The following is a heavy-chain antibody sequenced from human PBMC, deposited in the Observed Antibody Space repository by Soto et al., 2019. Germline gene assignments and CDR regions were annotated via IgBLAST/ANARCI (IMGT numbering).Heavy chain of an antibody. J-gene: IGHJ6*02. CDR1: GFTFSSYG. V-gene: IGHV3-33*01. CDR2: IWYDGSNK. CDR3: ARDVKAARLGSYYYYGMDV. Sequence: QVQLVESGGGVVQPGRSLRLSCAASGFTFSSYGMHWVRQAPGKGLEWVAVIWYDGSNKYYADSVKGRFTISRDNSKNTLYLQMNSLRAEDTAVYYCARDVKAARLGSYYYYGMDVWGQGTTVTVSS. D-gene: IGHD6-6*01.